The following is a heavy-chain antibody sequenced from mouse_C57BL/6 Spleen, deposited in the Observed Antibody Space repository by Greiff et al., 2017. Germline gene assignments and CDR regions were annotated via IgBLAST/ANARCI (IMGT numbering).Heavy chain of an antibody. CDR3: ARQGLLGWYFDV. V-gene: IGHV5-6*02. CDR2: ISSGGSYT. CDR1: GFTFSSYG. J-gene: IGHJ1*03. D-gene: IGHD2-13*01. Sequence: EVKLVESGGDLVKPGGSLKLSCAASGFTFSSYGMSWVRQTPDKRLEWVATISSGGSYTYYPDSVKGRFTISRDNAKNTLYLQMSSLKSEDTAMYYCARQGLLGWYFDVWGTGTTVTVSS.